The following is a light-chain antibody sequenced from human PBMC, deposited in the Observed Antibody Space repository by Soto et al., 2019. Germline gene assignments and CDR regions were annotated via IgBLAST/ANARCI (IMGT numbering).Light chain of an antibody. V-gene: IGLV2-14*01. CDR1: SSDVGRYNY. Sequence: QSVLTQPASMSGSPGQSITISCTGSSSDVGRYNYVSWYQQHPGKAPKLVISEVSNRPSGVSDRFSGSKSGNTASLTISGLQSEDEADYYCSSYTGTSSTLDVFGTGTKLTVL. J-gene: IGLJ1*01. CDR3: SSYTGTSSTLDV. CDR2: EVS.